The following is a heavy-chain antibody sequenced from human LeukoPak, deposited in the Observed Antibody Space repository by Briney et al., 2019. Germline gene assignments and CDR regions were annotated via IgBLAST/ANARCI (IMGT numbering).Heavy chain of an antibody. CDR2: MNPNSGNT. Sequence: ASVKVSCKASGYTFTSYDINWVRQATGQRLEWMGWMNPNSGNTGYAQKFQGRVTMTRNTSISTAYVELSSLRSEDTAVYYCARGFIAARRMGYWGQGTLVTVSS. CDR1: GYTFTSYD. V-gene: IGHV1-8*01. CDR3: ARGFIAARRMGY. J-gene: IGHJ4*02. D-gene: IGHD6-6*01.